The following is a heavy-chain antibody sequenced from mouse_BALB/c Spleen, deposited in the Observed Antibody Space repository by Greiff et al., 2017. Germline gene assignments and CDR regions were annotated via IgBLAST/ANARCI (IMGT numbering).Heavy chain of an antibody. Sequence: EVKLVESGGGLVQPGGSRKLSCAASGFTFSSFGMHWVRQAPEKGLEWVAYISSGSSTIYYADTVKGRFTISRDNPKNTLFLQMTSLMSEDTAMDYGAGDYGSTWFAYWGQGTLVTVSA. J-gene: IGHJ3*01. V-gene: IGHV5-17*02. CDR2: ISSGSSTI. CDR1: GFTFSSFG. D-gene: IGHD1-1*01. CDR3: AGDYGSTWFAY.